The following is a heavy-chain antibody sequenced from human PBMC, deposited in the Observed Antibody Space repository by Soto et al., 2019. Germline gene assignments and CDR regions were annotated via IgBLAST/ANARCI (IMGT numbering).Heavy chain of an antibody. Sequence: QVQLQESGPGLVKPSETLSLTCTVSGGSISSYYWSWIRQPPGKGLEWIGYIYYSGSTNYNPSLTSRVTISVDTSKNQFSLKLSSVTAADTAVYYCARHDSGGSYYYYYYMDVWGKGTTVTVSS. CDR1: GGSISSYY. V-gene: IGHV4-59*08. D-gene: IGHD2-15*01. J-gene: IGHJ6*03. CDR2: IYYSGST. CDR3: ARHDSGGSYYYYYYMDV.